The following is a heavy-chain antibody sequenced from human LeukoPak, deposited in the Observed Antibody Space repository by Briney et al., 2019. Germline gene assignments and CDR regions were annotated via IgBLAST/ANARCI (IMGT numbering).Heavy chain of an antibody. CDR2: THYSGST. V-gene: IGHV4-59*01. Sequence: PGGSLRLSCVASGFTFSDYEMNWVRQTPGKGLEWIGYTHYSGSTKYNPSLKSRLTISVDSSKNQFSLRLSSVTAADTAVYFCARGAAGTGAADYWGQGTLVTVSS. J-gene: IGHJ4*02. CDR1: GFTFSDYE. CDR3: ARGAAGTGAADY. D-gene: IGHD6-13*01.